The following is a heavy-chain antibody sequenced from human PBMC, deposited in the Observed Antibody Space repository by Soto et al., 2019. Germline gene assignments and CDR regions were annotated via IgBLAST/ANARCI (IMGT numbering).Heavy chain of an antibody. CDR2: IYPSDSDT. V-gene: IGHV5-51*01. CDR1: GYSFSTYW. CDR3: ARRGRAFDI. J-gene: IGHJ3*02. Sequence: HGESLKISCKGSGYSFSTYWIGWVRQMPGKGLEWMGIIYPSDSDTRYSPSFQDQVTISADKSISTAYLQWSSLRASDTAIYYCARRGRAFDIWGQGTMVTVS.